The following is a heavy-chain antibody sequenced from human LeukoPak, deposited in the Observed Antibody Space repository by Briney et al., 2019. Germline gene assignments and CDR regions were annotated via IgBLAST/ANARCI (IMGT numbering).Heavy chain of an antibody. CDR3: ARDKRYQFDY. CDR1: GFTFGSYA. V-gene: IGHV3-23*01. J-gene: IGHJ4*02. CDR2: LSGNGAKT. Sequence: GGSLRLSCAASGFTFGSYAMSWLRQAPGKGLEWVSALSGNGAKTFYADSVKVRFTISRDNSKNTMFLQMNSLRAEDTAIYYCARDKRYQFDYWGQGTLVTVSS. D-gene: IGHD5-24*01.